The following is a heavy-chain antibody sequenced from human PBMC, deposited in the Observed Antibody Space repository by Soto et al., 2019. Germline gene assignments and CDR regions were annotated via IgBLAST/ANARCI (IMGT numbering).Heavy chain of an antibody. D-gene: IGHD6-13*01. Sequence: SGPTLVNPTQTLTLTCTFSGFSLTSGVVGVGWIRQPPGEALEWLALIYWNDEQYYNPSLRNRLTITRDTSKNQVVLTMTNMDLVDTATYYCAHRLPGPSGYDVWGQGTTVTVS. J-gene: IGHJ6*02. CDR2: IYWNDEQ. V-gene: IGHV2-5*01. CDR1: GFSLTSGVVG. CDR3: AHRLPGPSGYDV.